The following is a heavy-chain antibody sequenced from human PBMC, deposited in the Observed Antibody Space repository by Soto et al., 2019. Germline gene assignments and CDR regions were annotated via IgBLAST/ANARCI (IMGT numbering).Heavy chain of an antibody. CDR3: ARSGSSWYNWFGP. V-gene: IGHV5-51*01. CDR2: IYPGDSDT. D-gene: IGHD6-13*01. J-gene: IGHJ5*02. CDR1: GYSFTSYW. Sequence: PGESLKISCKGSGYSFTSYWIAWVRQMPGKGLERMGVIYPGDSDTRYSPSFQGQVTFSADKSISTAYLQWSSLKASDTAMYYCARSGSSWYNWFGPWGQGTLVTVSS.